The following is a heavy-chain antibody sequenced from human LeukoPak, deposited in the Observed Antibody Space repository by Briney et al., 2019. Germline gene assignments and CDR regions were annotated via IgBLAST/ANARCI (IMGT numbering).Heavy chain of an antibody. D-gene: IGHD1-26*01. V-gene: IGHV4-61*02. CDR2: IYTSGST. J-gene: IGHJ3*02. CDR1: GVSISSGSYY. Sequence: SETLSLTCTVSGVSISSGSYYWSWIRQPAGKGLEWIGRIYTSGSTNYNPSLKSRVTISVDTSKNQFSLKLSSVTAADTAVYYCARFSGWELPPGAFDIWGQGTMVTVSS. CDR3: ARFSGWELPPGAFDI.